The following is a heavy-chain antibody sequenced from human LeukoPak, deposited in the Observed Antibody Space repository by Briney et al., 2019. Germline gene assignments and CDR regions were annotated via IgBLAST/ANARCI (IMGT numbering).Heavy chain of an antibody. D-gene: IGHD6-13*01. CDR1: GGYICSGGYY. CDR2: IYSTGST. CDR3: ARQIASAGTAGFDF. Sequence: SQTLSLTCTVSGGYICSGGYYWSWIRQHPGKGLEWIGRIYSTGSTNYNPSLKSRVTMSVDTSKNQFSLRLRSVTAADTALYYCARQIASAGTAGFDFWGQGALVTVSS. V-gene: IGHV4-61*02. J-gene: IGHJ4*02.